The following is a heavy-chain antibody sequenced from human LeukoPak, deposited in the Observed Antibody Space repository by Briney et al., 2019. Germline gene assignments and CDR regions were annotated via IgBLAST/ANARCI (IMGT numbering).Heavy chain of an antibody. CDR3: ARTTEGYCRSTSCYGFYYSYYMDV. CDR1: GGSISNYY. J-gene: IGHJ6*03. CDR2: IFYSGST. D-gene: IGHD2-2*01. Sequence: SETLSLTCTVSGGSISNYYWSWLRQPPGKGLEWIGYIFYSGSTNYNPSLKSRVAISVDTSKNQFSLKLSSVTAADTAVYYCARTTEGYCRSTSCYGFYYSYYMDVWGKGTTVTISS. V-gene: IGHV4-59*01.